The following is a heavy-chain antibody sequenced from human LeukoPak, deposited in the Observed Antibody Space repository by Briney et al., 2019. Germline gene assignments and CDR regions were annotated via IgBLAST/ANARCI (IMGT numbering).Heavy chain of an antibody. J-gene: IGHJ4*02. CDR1: EFTFSNFW. V-gene: IGHV3-7*01. Sequence: GGSLRLSCAASEFTFSNFWMSWVRQAPGKGLEWVANIKGDGSEKTYVDSVKGRFTVSRDNAKNSLFLQMDSVRAEDTAVYYCARPRGRPYLDYWGRGSLVTVSS. CDR2: IKGDGSEK. CDR3: ARPRGRPYLDY. D-gene: IGHD5-12*01.